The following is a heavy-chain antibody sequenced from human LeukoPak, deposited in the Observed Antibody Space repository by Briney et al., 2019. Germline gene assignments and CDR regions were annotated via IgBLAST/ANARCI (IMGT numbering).Heavy chain of an antibody. J-gene: IGHJ4*02. D-gene: IGHD6-13*01. CDR2: IKTDGSTT. V-gene: IGHV3-74*01. CDR3: ARDVAAAGFDY. Sequence: GGSLRLSCAVSGFTFSSSWMHWVRQAPGKGLVWVSHIKTDGSTTAYADSVKGRLTISRDNSKNTLYLQMNSLRAEDTAVYYCARDVAAAGFDYWGQGTLVTVSS. CDR1: GFTFSSSW.